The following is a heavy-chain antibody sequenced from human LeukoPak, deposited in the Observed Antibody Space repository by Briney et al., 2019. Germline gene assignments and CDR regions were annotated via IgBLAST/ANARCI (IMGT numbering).Heavy chain of an antibody. V-gene: IGHV4-59*01. Sequence: SETLSLTCTVSGGSISSYYWSWIRQPPGKGLEWIGYIYYSGSTNYNPSLKSRVTMSVDTSKNQFSPKLSSVTAADTAVYYCARATMVHYYYYYMDVWGKGTTVTISS. CDR2: IYYSGST. D-gene: IGHD3-10*01. CDR1: GGSISSYY. CDR3: ARATMVHYYYYYMDV. J-gene: IGHJ6*03.